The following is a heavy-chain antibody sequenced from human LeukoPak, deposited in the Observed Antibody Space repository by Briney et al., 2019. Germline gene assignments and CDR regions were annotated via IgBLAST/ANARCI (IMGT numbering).Heavy chain of an antibody. D-gene: IGHD4-17*01. CDR3: ARDKWDGDYAPFNSFDY. Sequence: GGSLRLSCAASGFTFSNYAMNWVRQAPGKGLEWVSAISGSGGSTYYADSVKGRFTVSRDNSKNTLYLQMNSLRAEDTAVYFCARDKWDGDYAPFNSFDYWGQGTLVTVSS. CDR2: ISGSGGST. J-gene: IGHJ4*02. CDR1: GFTFSNYA. V-gene: IGHV3-23*01.